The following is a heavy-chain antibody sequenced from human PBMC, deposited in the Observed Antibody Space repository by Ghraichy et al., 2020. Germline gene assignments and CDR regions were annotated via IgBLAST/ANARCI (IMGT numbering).Heavy chain of an antibody. V-gene: IGHV3-7*01. D-gene: IGHD1-26*01. CDR2: INQHGSDK. CDR3: ARGGGYYERNDY. CDR1: GFAFSSYW. J-gene: IGHJ4*02. Sequence: GGSLRLSCAASGFAFSSYWMTWVRQAPGKGLEWVANINQHGSDKYYVDSVKRRFTISRDTANNSLYLQMNSLTNEDTAIYYCARGGGYYERNDYWGQGTLVTVSS.